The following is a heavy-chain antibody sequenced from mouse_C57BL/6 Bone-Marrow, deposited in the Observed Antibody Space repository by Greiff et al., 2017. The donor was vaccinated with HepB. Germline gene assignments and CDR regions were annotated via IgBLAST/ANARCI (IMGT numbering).Heavy chain of an antibody. CDR1: GFNIKDDY. D-gene: IGHD2-4*01. CDR3: TTLTYYDYDWDY. Sequence: EVQRVESGAELVRPGASVKLSCTASGFNIKDDYMHWVKQRPEQGLEWIGWIDPENGDTEYASKFQGKATITADTSSNTAYLQLSSLTSEDTAVYYCTTLTYYDYDWDYWGQGTTLTVSS. V-gene: IGHV14-4*01. CDR2: IDPENGDT. J-gene: IGHJ2*01.